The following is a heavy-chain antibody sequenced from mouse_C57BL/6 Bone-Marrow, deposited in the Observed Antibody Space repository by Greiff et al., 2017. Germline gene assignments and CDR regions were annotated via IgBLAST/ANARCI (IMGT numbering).Heavy chain of an antibody. CDR3: TTSGNYFYAMDY. CDR2: IDPEAGGT. D-gene: IGHD2-1*01. J-gene: IGHJ4*01. V-gene: IGHV14-1*01. CDR1: GFNFKDYY. Sequence: VQLQQSGAELVRPGASVKLSCTASGFNFKDYYMHWVKQRPEQGLEWIGRIDPEAGGTAYAPKFKGKATLTADTSSNTAYLQLSSPTSEAAAVYYCTTSGNYFYAMDYWGQGTSGTVSS.